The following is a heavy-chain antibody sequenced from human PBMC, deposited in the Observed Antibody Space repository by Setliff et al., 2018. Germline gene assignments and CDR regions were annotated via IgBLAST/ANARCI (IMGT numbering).Heavy chain of an antibody. J-gene: IGHJ5*02. V-gene: IGHV1-69*13. CDR2: IIPIFGTA. Sequence: SVKVACKASGGTFSSYAISWVRQSPGQGLEWIGGIIPIFGTANYAQKFQGRVTITADESTITAYMELSSLISEETAVYYCAREEQPLVWFDPWGQGTLVTVSS. CDR3: AREEQPLVWFDP. D-gene: IGHD6-13*01. CDR1: GGTFSSYA.